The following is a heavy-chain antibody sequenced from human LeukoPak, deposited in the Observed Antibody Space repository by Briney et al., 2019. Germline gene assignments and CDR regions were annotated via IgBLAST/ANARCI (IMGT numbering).Heavy chain of an antibody. Sequence: GGSLRLSCAASGFTLSNHWMTWVRQVPGRGPEWVANVNRDGSETYYLDSVKGRFTISKDNAKNSLYLQMNSLRAEDTALYHCARNNGMDVWGQGTTVIVS. J-gene: IGHJ6*02. CDR3: ARNNGMDV. CDR2: VNRDGSET. CDR1: GFTLSNHW. V-gene: IGHV3-7*03.